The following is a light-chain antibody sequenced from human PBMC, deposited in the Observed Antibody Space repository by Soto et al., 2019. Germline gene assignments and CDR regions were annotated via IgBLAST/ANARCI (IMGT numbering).Light chain of an antibody. CDR3: CSYAGSSICVV. CDR2: EGS. V-gene: IGLV2-23*01. Sequence: QSALTQPASVSGSPGQSITISCTGTSSDVGRYNLVSWYQQHPGKAPKLMIYEGSKRPSGVSNRFSGSKSGNTASLTISGLQAEEEADYYCCSYAGSSICVVFGGGTKLTVL. J-gene: IGLJ2*01. CDR1: SSDVGRYNL.